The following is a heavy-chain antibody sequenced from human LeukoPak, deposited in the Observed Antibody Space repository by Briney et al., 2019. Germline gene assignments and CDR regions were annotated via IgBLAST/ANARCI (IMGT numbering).Heavy chain of an antibody. Sequence: KPSETLSLTCTVSGGSISPYYWSWIRQPPGKGLEWIGYIYYSGTTNYNPSLKSRVTISVDTSKNQFSLKLSSVTAADTAVYYCARGGPTKFDYWGQGTLVTVSS. CDR1: GGSISPYY. D-gene: IGHD3/OR15-3a*01. V-gene: IGHV4-59*01. CDR3: ARGGPTKFDY. J-gene: IGHJ4*02. CDR2: IYYSGTT.